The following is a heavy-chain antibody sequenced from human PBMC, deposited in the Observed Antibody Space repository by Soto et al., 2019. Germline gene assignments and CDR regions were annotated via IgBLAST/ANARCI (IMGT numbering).Heavy chain of an antibody. CDR1: SGSIISYY. V-gene: IGHV4-59*01. Sequence: PSETLCLTGTVSSGSIISYYWIWIRQPPGKGLECIGYIYYSLITNYNPSLKIRVTISVDTSKNQFSLKLSSVTAADTAVYYCARGDYSHDYWGQGTLVTVSS. D-gene: IGHD3-10*01. CDR2: IYYSLIT. CDR3: ARGDYSHDY. J-gene: IGHJ4*02.